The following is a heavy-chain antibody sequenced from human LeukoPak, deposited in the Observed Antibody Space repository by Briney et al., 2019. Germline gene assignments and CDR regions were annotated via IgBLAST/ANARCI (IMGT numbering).Heavy chain of an antibody. Sequence: GGSLRLSCSASGFTFTNYYLNWVRQAPGKGLEWVSSISGGYSYINYAASVKGRFTISRDSAKDSLFLQMDSLRAEDTAVYYCARDSDYYDSSGYYFGGQGTLVTVSS. CDR1: GFTFTNYY. CDR2: ISGGYSYI. V-gene: IGHV3-21*06. D-gene: IGHD3-22*01. J-gene: IGHJ4*02. CDR3: ARDSDYYDSSGYYF.